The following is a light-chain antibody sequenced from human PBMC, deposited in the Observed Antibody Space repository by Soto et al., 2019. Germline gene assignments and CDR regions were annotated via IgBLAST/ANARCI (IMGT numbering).Light chain of an antibody. J-gene: IGKJ5*01. Sequence: EIVMTQSPTVLSVSPGERATLSCRASQSVSSNLAWYQQKPGQAPRLLIYGASTRATDIPARFSGSGSGTEFTLTISSLQSEDFAVYYCQQYDNWPPTFGQGTRLEI. CDR1: QSVSSN. CDR2: GAS. CDR3: QQYDNWPPT. V-gene: IGKV3-15*01.